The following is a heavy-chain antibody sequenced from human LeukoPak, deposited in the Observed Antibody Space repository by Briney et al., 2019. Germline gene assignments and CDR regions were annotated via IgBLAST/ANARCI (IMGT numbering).Heavy chain of an antibody. J-gene: IGHJ6*03. V-gene: IGHV3-53*01. Sequence: PGGSLRLSCAASGFTFSSYGMHWVRQAPGKGLEWVSVIYSGGSTYYADSVKGRFTISRDNSKNTLYLQMNSLRAEDTAVYYCARDRPYYDFWSGYYPHDYYMDVWGKGTTVTVSS. D-gene: IGHD3-3*01. CDR1: GFTFSSYG. CDR2: IYSGGST. CDR3: ARDRPYYDFWSGYYPHDYYMDV.